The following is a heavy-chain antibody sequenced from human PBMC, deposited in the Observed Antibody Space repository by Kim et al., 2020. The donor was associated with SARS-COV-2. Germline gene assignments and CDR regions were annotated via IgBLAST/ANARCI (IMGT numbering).Heavy chain of an antibody. CDR2: ISYDGSNK. CDR3: ARDGEWSSG. D-gene: IGHD6-19*01. Sequence: GGSLRLSCAASGFTFSSYAMHWVRQAPGKGLEWVAVISYDGSNKYYADSVKGRFTISRDNSKNTLYLQMNSLRAEDTAVYYCARDGEWSSGWGQGTLVTVSS. CDR1: GFTFSSYA. J-gene: IGHJ4*02. V-gene: IGHV3-30*04.